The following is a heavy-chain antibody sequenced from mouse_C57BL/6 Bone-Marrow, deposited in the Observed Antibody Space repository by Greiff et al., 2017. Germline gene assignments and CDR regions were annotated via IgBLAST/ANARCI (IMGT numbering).Heavy chain of an antibody. V-gene: IGHV5-2*01. J-gene: IGHJ2*01. CDR1: EYEFPSHD. D-gene: IGHD2-1*01. CDR2: INSDGGST. Sequence: DVKLVESGGGLVQPGESLKLSCESNEYEFPSHDMSWVRKTPEKRLELVAAINSDGGSTYYPDTMERRFIISRDNPQKTLYLQMGSLVSEYTALYYCATRNYDLDYWGQGTTLTVAS. CDR3: ATRNYDLDY.